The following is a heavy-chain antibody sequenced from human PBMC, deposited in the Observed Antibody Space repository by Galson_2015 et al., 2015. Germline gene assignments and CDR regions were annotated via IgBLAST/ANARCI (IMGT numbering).Heavy chain of an antibody. D-gene: IGHD2-2*01. V-gene: IGHV3-7*01. CDR1: RFTFSSYW. Sequence: SLRLSCAGSRFTFSSYWMSWVRQAPGKGLEWVANIKEDGSEKYYVDSVKGRFTISRDNAKNSLYLQMNSLRAEDTAVYYCARNRGYCSSTSCYPFYYMDVWGKGTTVTVSS. J-gene: IGHJ6*03. CDR2: IKEDGSEK. CDR3: ARNRGYCSSTSCYPFYYMDV.